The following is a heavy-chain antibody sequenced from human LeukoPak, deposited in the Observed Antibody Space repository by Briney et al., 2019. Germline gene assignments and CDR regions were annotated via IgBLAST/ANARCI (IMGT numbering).Heavy chain of an antibody. V-gene: IGHV6-1*01. CDR1: GDSVSSSSAA. D-gene: IGHD3-9*01. J-gene: IGHJ6*03. CDR2: TYYRSKWYN. CDR3: ARGPPIYDILTGYYYYYMDV. Sequence: SQTLSLTCAISGDSVSSSSAAWNWIRQSPSRGLEWLGRTYYRSKWYNDYAVSVKSRITINPDTSKNQFSLQLNSVTPEDTAVYYCARGPPIYDILTGYYYYYMDVWGKGTTVTISS.